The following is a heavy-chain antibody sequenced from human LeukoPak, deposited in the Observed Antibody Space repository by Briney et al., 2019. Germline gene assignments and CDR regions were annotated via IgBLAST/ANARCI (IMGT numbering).Heavy chain of an antibody. V-gene: IGHV3-20*04. Sequence: PGGSLRLSCAASGFTFEDYDMSWARQVPGKGLEWVSGTNWIGGITAYADSVKGRFTISRDNAKHSLFLQMHSLRAEDTALYYCARKGYSSGCFDYWGQGTLVTVSS. CDR3: ARKGYSSGCFDY. D-gene: IGHD6-19*01. J-gene: IGHJ4*02. CDR1: GFTFEDYD. CDR2: TNWIGGIT.